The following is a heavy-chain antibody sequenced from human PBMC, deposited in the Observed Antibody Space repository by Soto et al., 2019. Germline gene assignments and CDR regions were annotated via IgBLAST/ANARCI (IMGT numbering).Heavy chain of an antibody. CDR2: ISGSGGST. Sequence: GGSLRLSCAASGFTFSSYAMSWVRQAPGKGLEWVSAISGSGGSTYYADSVKGRFTISRDNSKNTLYLQMNSLRAEDTAVYYCDKAKSIEADGVTGFDHWGQGTLVTVSS. V-gene: IGHV3-23*01. CDR3: DKAKSIEADGVTGFDH. D-gene: IGHD6-13*01. J-gene: IGHJ4*02. CDR1: GFTFSSYA.